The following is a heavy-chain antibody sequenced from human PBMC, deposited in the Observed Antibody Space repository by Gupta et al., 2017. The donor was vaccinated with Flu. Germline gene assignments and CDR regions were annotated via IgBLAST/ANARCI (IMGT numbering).Heavy chain of an antibody. Sequence: EVQLLESGGGLVQPGGSLRLSCVASGFTFNKYAMSWVRQAPGKGLEWVSSLSGSGDFTYYADSVKGRFTISRDNSKNTLFLQMNSLRGEDTAVYYCAKVPRFGFYDNSGSLAFHIWGQGTKCHRLF. CDR1: GFTFNKYA. CDR3: AKVPRFGFYDNSGSLAFHI. J-gene: IGHJ3*02. V-gene: IGHV3-23*01. CDR2: LSGSGDFT. D-gene: IGHD3-22*01.